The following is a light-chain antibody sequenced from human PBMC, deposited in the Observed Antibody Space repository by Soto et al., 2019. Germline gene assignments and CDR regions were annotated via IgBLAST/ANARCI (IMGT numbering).Light chain of an antibody. Sequence: DIVMTQSPDSLAVSLGERATINCKSSQSILYSSNNKNCLAWFQQKPGQPPKLLIYWASTRESGVPDRFCGSGSGTNFTLTISLLLAENAAVYYGQQDYSSPFFGQGTKLEIK. V-gene: IGKV4-1*01. J-gene: IGKJ2*01. CDR1: QSILYSSNNKNC. CDR2: WAS. CDR3: QQDYSSPF.